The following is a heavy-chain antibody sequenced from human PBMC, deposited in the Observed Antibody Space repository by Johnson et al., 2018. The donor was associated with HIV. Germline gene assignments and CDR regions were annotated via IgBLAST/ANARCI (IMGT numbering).Heavy chain of an antibody. V-gene: IGHV3-66*01. Sequence: EQLVESVGGVVQPGRSLRLSCAASGFTVSSNYMSWVRQAPGKGLEWVSVIYSGGNTYYADSVKGRFTISRDNSKNTLYLQMNSLRAEDTALYYCARDFNSGSPDGAFDIWGQGTMVTVSS. D-gene: IGHD4-23*01. J-gene: IGHJ3*02. CDR1: GFTVSSNY. CDR2: IYSGGNT. CDR3: ARDFNSGSPDGAFDI.